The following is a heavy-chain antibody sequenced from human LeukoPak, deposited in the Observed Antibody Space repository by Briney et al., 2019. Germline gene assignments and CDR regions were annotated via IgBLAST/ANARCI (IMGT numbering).Heavy chain of an antibody. CDR1: GYTFTISY. V-gene: IGHV1-46*01. D-gene: IGHD2-8*01. CDR3: ARQRGGQYEDAFDI. CDR2: INPGGGTT. Sequence: ASVKVSFTASGYTFTISYMHWVRQAPGQGLEWVGIINPGGGTTIYAQNFQGRVTMTRDTSTSTVYMELSSLRSEDTAVYYCARQRGGQYEDAFDIWGQGTMVTVSS. J-gene: IGHJ3*02.